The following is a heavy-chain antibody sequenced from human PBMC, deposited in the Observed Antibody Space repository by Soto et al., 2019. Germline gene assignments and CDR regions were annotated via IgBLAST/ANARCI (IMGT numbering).Heavy chain of an antibody. V-gene: IGHV4-59*01. Sequence: PXPTLSLTWIVPGGGISSSCCSWTRQPAGKGLEWIGYIYYSGSTNYNPSLKSRVTISVDTSKNQFSLKLSSGTAADTAVYYCARERYYGMDVWAQGTTVTVSS. CDR3: ARERYYGMDV. J-gene: IGHJ6*02. CDR2: IYYSGST. CDR1: GGGISSSC.